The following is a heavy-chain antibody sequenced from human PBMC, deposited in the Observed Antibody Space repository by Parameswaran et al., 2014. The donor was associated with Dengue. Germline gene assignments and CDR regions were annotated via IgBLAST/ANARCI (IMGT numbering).Heavy chain of an antibody. J-gene: IGHJ3*01. CDR2: INTDTGN. V-gene: IGHV7-4-1*02. D-gene: IGHD3-22*01. Sequence: WVRQAPGQGLEWMGWINTDTGNQRMSRASQDGFVFSLDTSVSSAYLHINNLKPEDTAVYYCAREKASYDLSAFDLWGQGTMVTVSS. CDR3: AREKASYDLSAFDL.